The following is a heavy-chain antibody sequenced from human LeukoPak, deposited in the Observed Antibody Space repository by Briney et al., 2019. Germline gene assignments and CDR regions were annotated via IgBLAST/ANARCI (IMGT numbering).Heavy chain of an antibody. CDR1: GGSISSGGYS. J-gene: IGHJ4*02. CDR3: ARRSIAMAGPAFFDY. Sequence: KASQTLSLTCAVSGGSISSGGYSWSWIRQPPGKGLEWIGYIYHSGSTYYNPSLKSRVTISVDRSKDQFSLKLSSVTAADTAVYYCARRSIAMAGPAFFDYWGQGTLVTVSS. CDR2: IYHSGST. V-gene: IGHV4-30-2*01. D-gene: IGHD6-19*01.